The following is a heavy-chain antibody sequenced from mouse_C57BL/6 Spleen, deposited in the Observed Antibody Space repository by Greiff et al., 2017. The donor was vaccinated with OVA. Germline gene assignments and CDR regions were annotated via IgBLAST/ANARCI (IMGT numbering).Heavy chain of an antibody. CDR2: IHPSDSDT. D-gene: IGHD3-2*02. CDR3: AIMVRLPSYYAMDY. Sequence: VKQRPGQGLEWIGRIHPSDSDTNYNQKFKSKATLTVDKSSSTAYMQLSSLTSEDSAVYYCAIMVRLPSYYAMDYWGQGTSVTVSS. V-gene: IGHV1-74*01. J-gene: IGHJ4*01.